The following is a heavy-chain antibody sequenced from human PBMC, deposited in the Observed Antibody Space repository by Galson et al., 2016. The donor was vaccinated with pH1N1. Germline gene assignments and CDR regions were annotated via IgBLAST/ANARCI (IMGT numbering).Heavy chain of an antibody. D-gene: IGHD1-26*01. CDR2: FFYSENT. V-gene: IGHV4-39*01. Sequence: ETLSLTCSVSGDSIRSSTFYWGWTRQPPGQGLEWIGSFFYSENTYYNPSLKGRVTISVDASTNQFSLKLNSVTAADTAVYYCARHRLVRDISMGGWFDPWGQGTLVTVSS. CDR1: GDSIRSSTFY. J-gene: IGHJ5*02. CDR3: ARHRLVRDISMGGWFDP.